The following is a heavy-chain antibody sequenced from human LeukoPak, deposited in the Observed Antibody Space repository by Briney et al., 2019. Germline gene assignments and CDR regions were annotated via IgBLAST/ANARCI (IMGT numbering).Heavy chain of an antibody. D-gene: IGHD1/OR15-1a*01. V-gene: IGHV3-23*01. CDR1: GFTFNNYA. J-gene: IGHJ6*02. CDR2: IIGSGGST. CDR3: ARQKWEQQGRDYYFNGLDV. Sequence: GGSLRLSCAASGFTFNNYAMSWVRQAPGKGLEWVSAIIGSGGSTYYADSVKGRFTISRDNSKNTLFLQMNSLRAEDTAVYYCARQKWEQQGRDYYFNGLDVWGPGTTVIVSS.